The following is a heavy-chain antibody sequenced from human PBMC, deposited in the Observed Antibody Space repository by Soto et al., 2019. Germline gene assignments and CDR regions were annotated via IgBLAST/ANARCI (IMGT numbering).Heavy chain of an antibody. Sequence: QVQLVQSGAEVKKPGASVKVSCKASGYTFTNSGISWVRQAPGQGLEWMGWISTDNGNTNYAQHPQGSVSTTTDTPTSTAYMDLRSLRSDDTAVYYCARDQGITTFGVYSMYYYGMDVWGQGTTVTVSS. CDR2: ISTDNGNT. CDR3: ARDQGITTFGVYSMYYYGMDV. V-gene: IGHV1-18*01. CDR1: GYTFTNSG. J-gene: IGHJ6*02. D-gene: IGHD3-3*01.